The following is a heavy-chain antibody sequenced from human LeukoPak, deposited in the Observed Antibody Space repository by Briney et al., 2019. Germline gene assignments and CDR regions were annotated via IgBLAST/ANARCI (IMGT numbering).Heavy chain of an antibody. CDR1: GFTFSSYA. V-gene: IGHV3-30-3*01. Sequence: GGSLRLSCAASGFTFSSYAMHWVRQAPGKGLEWVAVISYDGSNKYYADSVKGRFTISRDNSKNTLYLQMNSLRAEDTAVYYCATDSNASLDYWGQGTLVTVSS. CDR2: ISYDGSNK. CDR3: ATDSNASLDY. D-gene: IGHD4/OR15-4a*01. J-gene: IGHJ4*02.